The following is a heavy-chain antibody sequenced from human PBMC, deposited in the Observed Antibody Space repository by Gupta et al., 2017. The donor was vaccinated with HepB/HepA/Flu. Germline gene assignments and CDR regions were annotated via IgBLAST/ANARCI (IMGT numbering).Heavy chain of an antibody. D-gene: IGHD3-16*01. CDR1: GFIFTDHY. Sequence: EVQLVESGGDLVQPGGSLRLSCVPSGFIFTDHYVDWVRQAPGKGLEWVARIRNKANSYTTEYAASVKGRFTISRDDSVKSVYLQMNSLKTDDTAMYYCARDGGGLDYWGQGTVVTVAS. CDR3: ARDGGGLDY. V-gene: IGHV3-72*01. J-gene: IGHJ4*02. CDR2: IRNKANSYTT.